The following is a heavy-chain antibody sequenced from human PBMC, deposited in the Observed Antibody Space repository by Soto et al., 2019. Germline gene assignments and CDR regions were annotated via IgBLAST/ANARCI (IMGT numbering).Heavy chain of an antibody. CDR2: IKEDGSEI. D-gene: IGHD3-10*01. V-gene: IGHV3-7*02. J-gene: IGHJ3*02. CDR1: GFTFSHSW. Sequence: GGSLRLSCAASGFTFSHSWMSWVRQAPGKGLEWVANIKEDGSEIHYVDSVRGRFTISRDNAKNCLYLQMNSLRAEDTAVYYCARAGYYGSGRYAFDIWGQGTMVTVSS. CDR3: ARAGYYGSGRYAFDI.